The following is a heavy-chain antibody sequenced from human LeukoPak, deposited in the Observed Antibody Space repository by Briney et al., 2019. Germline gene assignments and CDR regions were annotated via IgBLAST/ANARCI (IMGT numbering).Heavy chain of an antibody. CDR2: IRDGGGTT. Sequence: GGSLRLSCAASGFTFSSYAMDWVRQAPGKGLEWVSAIRDGGGTTYYADSVKGRFTVARDNSKNTLYLQMNSLRAEDTAIYYCAKADPGTGAFDYWGQGTLVTVSS. J-gene: IGHJ4*02. D-gene: IGHD1-1*01. V-gene: IGHV3-23*01. CDR1: GFTFSSYA. CDR3: AKADPGTGAFDY.